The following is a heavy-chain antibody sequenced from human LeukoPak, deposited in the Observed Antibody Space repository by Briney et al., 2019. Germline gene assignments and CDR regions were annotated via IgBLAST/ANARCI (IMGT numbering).Heavy chain of an antibody. V-gene: IGHV4-39*07. CDR2: IYYSGST. J-gene: IGHJ3*02. D-gene: IGHD3-10*01. Sequence: SETLSLTCTVSGGSISSSSYYWGWLRQPPGKGLEWIGSIYYSGSTYYNPSLKSRVTISVDTSKNQFSLKLSSVTAADTAVYYCARLTLLWFGELVQAFDIWGQGTMVTVSS. CDR3: ARLTLLWFGELVQAFDI. CDR1: GGSISSSSYY.